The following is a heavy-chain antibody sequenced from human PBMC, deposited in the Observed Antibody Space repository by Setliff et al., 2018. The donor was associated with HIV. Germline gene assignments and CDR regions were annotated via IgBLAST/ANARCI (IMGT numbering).Heavy chain of an antibody. V-gene: IGHV1-58*01. D-gene: IGHD3-10*01. J-gene: IGHJ4*02. Sequence: AASVKVSCKASGFTFSNSAVHWVRQARGQRLEWIGWIVVGRGNTDYAQKFQERVTITRDKSTSTAYMELNGLRSEDTALYYCAAGGYHDSGSRQNWGQGTLVTAPQ. CDR3: AAGGYHDSGSRQN. CDR2: IVVGRGNT. CDR1: GFTFSNSA.